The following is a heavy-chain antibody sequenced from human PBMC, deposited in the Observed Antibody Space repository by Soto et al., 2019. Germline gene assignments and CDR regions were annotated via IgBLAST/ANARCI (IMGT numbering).Heavy chain of an antibody. V-gene: IGHV1-69*01. D-gene: IGHD3-22*01. CDR3: APEMPPRRSRYYYETSGSFDY. CDR1: GGAFNNYA. CDR2: IIPMFGTP. J-gene: IGHJ4*02. Sequence: QVLLVQSGAEMKKPGSSMKVSCKASGGAFNNYAFSWLRQSPGQGLEWMGGIIPMFGTPKFAEKFQGRISITADGSTITVYLELSGLRSGDTAIYYCAPEMPPRRSRYYYETSGSFDYWCQGTLVTVSS.